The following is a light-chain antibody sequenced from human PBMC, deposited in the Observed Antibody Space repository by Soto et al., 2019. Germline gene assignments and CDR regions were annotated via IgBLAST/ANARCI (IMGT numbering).Light chain of an antibody. CDR1: QGIRNE. Sequence: AIQLTQSPSSLSASVGDRVIITCRASQGIRNELGWYQQKPGTAPKLLIYAASTLQSGVPSRFSGSGSGTDFTLTISSLQPEDFATYYCLKDYNYPWTFGQGTKVEIK. CDR3: LKDYNYPWT. J-gene: IGKJ1*01. CDR2: AAS. V-gene: IGKV1-6*01.